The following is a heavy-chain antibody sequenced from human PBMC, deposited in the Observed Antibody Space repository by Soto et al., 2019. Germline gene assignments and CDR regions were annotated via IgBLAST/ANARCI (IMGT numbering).Heavy chain of an antibody. D-gene: IGHD3-10*01. J-gene: IGHJ4*02. Sequence: PSETLSLTCTVSGGSISSYYWSWIRQPPGKGLEWIGYIYYSGSTNYNPSLKSRVTISVDTSKNQFSLKLSSVTAADTAVYYCARVGYYGSGSYYPHYYFDYWGQGTLVTVSS. V-gene: IGHV4-59*01. CDR2: IYYSGST. CDR3: ARVGYYGSGSYYPHYYFDY. CDR1: GGSISSYY.